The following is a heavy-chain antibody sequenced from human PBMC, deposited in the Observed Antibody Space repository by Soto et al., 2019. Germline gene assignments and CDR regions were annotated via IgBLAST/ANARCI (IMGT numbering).Heavy chain of an antibody. CDR3: AKGGETGTTLNWFDP. Sequence: EVQLLESGGGLVQPGGSLRLSCAASGFTFSSYGMSWVRQTPGKGLEWVSGTSGSGGSTYYADSVKGRFTISRDNSKNTLYLQMNSLRAEDTAAYYCAKGGETGTTLNWFDPWGQGTLVTVSS. CDR2: TSGSGGST. D-gene: IGHD1-1*01. J-gene: IGHJ5*02. CDR1: GFTFSSYG. V-gene: IGHV3-23*01.